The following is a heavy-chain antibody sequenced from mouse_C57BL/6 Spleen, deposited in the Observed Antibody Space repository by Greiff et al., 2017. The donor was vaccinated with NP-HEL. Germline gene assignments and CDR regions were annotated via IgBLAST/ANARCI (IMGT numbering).Heavy chain of an antibody. Sequence: EVKLVESGEGLVKPGGSLKLSCAASGFTFSSYAMSWVRQTPEKRLEWVAYISSGGDYIYYADTVKGRFTISRDNARNTLYLQMSSLKSEDTAMYYCTRDRGYGSSPECAYWGQGTLVTVSA. CDR3: TRDRGYGSSPECAY. J-gene: IGHJ3*01. CDR1: GFTFSSYA. CDR2: ISSGGDYI. D-gene: IGHD1-1*01. V-gene: IGHV5-9-1*02.